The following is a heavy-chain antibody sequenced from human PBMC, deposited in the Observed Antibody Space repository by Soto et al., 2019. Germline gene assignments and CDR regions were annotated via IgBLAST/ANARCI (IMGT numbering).Heavy chain of an antibody. D-gene: IGHD5-18*01. CDR1: GGSVSSGSYY. J-gene: IGHJ6*02. CDR3: ARLEVDTAMVTSYYGMDV. CDR2: IYYSGST. V-gene: IGHV4-61*01. Sequence: QVQLQESGPGLVKPSESLSLTYTDSGGSVSSGSYYWSLIRQPPGKGLEWIGYIYYSGSTNYNPSLKSRVTVSVDTSKNQFSRKLSSVTAADTAVYYCARLEVDTAMVTSYYGMDVWGQGTTVTVSS.